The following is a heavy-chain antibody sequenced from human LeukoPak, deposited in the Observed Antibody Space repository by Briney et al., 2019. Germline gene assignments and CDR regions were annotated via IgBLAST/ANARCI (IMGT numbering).Heavy chain of an antibody. J-gene: IGHJ4*02. D-gene: IGHD2-21*01. Sequence: GGSLRLSCAASGFTVSSNCLSWVRLPPGKGLEWVSDIYSGGSTYYADSVKGRFTISRDNSKNTLYLQMNSLRAEDTAVYYCTRGGGGSFPHYWGQGTLVTVSS. CDR1: GFTVSSNC. V-gene: IGHV3-53*05. CDR3: TRGGGGSFPHY. CDR2: IYSGGST.